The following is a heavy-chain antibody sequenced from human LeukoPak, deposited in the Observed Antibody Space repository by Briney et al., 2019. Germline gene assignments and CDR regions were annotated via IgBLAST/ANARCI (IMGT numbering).Heavy chain of an antibody. CDR2: ISVYNGNT. J-gene: IGHJ4*02. D-gene: IGHD3-22*01. CDR3: ARVFDSSGYDFDY. CDR1: GYTFISHG. Sequence: ASVKVSCKASGYTFISHGISWVRQAPGQGLEWMGWISVYNGNTNYAQKLQGRVTMTTDTSTSTAYMELRSLRSDDTAMYYCARVFDSSGYDFDYWGQGTLVTVSS. V-gene: IGHV1-18*01.